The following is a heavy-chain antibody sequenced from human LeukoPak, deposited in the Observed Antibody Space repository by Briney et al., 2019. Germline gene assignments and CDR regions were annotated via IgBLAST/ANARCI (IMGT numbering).Heavy chain of an antibody. CDR1: GYTFTGYY. Sequence: ASVKVSCKASGYTFTGYYMHWVRQAPGQGLEWMGWINPNSGGTNYAQKFQGRVTMTRGTSISTAYMELSRLRSDDTAVYYCARGGIFYRDYGDYFDYWGQGTLVTVSS. CDR2: INPNSGGT. J-gene: IGHJ4*02. V-gene: IGHV1-2*02. CDR3: ARGGIFYRDYGDYFDY. D-gene: IGHD4-17*01.